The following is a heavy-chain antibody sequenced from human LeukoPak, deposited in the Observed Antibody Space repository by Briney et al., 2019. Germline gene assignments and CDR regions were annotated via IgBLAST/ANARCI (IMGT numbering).Heavy chain of an antibody. CDR2: IIPIFGTA. CDR1: GGTFSSYA. J-gene: IGHJ4*02. CDR3: ARRIGGTSPYQRLGENYFDY. D-gene: IGHD2-2*01. V-gene: IGHV1-69*05. Sequence: SVKVSCKASGGTFSSYAISWVRQAPGQGLEWMGGIIPIFGTANYAQKFQGRVTITTDESTSTAYMELSSLRSEDTAVYYCARRIGGTSPYQRLGENYFDYWGQGTLVTVSS.